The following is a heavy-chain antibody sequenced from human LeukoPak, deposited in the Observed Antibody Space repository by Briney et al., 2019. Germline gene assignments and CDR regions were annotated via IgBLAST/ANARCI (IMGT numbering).Heavy chain of an antibody. CDR3: ARRTGRYFGSGSAYGMDV. Sequence: PGGSLRLSCATSGLTVSTNYMSWVRQTPGKGLELVALIYSDGTTHYAGSVRGRFTISRDNSKNTVDLQMNSLRDEDTAIYYCARRTGRYFGSGSAYGMDVRGGGTTVTVSS. J-gene: IGHJ6*04. CDR2: IYSDGTT. D-gene: IGHD3-10*01. V-gene: IGHV3-53*03. CDR1: GLTVSTNY.